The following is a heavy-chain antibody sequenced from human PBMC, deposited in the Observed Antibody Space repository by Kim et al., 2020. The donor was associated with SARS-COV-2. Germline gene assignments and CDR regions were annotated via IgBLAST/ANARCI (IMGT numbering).Heavy chain of an antibody. J-gene: IGHJ5*02. Sequence: SETLSLTCAVYGGSFSGYYWSWIRQPPGKGLEWIGEINHSGSTNYNPSLKSRVTISVDTSKNQFSLKLSSVTAADTAVYYCARGRLDIVVVVAATANWFDPWGQGTLVTVSS. CDR3: ARGRLDIVVVVAATANWFDP. CDR2: INHSGST. CDR1: GGSFSGYY. D-gene: IGHD2-15*01. V-gene: IGHV4-34*01.